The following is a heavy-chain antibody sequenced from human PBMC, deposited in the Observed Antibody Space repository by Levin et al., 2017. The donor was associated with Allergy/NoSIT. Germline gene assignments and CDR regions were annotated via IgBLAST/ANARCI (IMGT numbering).Heavy chain of an antibody. CDR1: GGSISSYY. J-gene: IGHJ3*02. CDR2: IYYSGST. D-gene: IGHD4-17*01. Sequence: SETLSLTCTVSGGSISSYYWSWIRQPPGKGLEWIGYIYYSGSTNYNPSLKSRVTISVDTSKNQFSLKLSSVTAADTAVYYCAREMTTVTFDAFDIWGQGTMVTVSS. CDR3: AREMTTVTFDAFDI. V-gene: IGHV4-59*01.